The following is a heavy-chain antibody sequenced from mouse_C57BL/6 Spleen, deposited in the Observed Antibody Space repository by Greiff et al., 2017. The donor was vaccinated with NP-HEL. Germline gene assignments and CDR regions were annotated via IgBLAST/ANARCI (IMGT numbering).Heavy chain of an antibody. D-gene: IGHD3-3*01. CDR2: IHPNSGST. CDR1: GYTFTSYW. V-gene: IGHV1-64*01. Sequence: VQLQRPGAELVKPGASVKLSCKASGYTFTSYWMHWVKQRPGQGLEWIGMIHPNSGSTNYHEKFKSKATLTVDKSSSTAYMQLSSLTSEDSAVYYCARGRGDPDYWGQGTTLTVSS. CDR3: ARGRGDPDY. J-gene: IGHJ2*01.